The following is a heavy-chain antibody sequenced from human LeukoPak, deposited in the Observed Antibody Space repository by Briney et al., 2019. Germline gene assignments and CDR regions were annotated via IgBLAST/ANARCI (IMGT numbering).Heavy chain of an antibody. CDR2: VDHGGSGT. V-gene: IGHV3-74*01. CDR3: ITDLG. CDR1: GFTFTSYW. Sequence: GGSLTLSCATSGFTFTSYWMHWVRQVAGKGLVWLARVDHGGSGTNYADSVKGRFTISRDNAKSTVYSQMNSLRVEDTAVYYCITDLGWGQGTLVTVSS. J-gene: IGHJ4*02. D-gene: IGHD1-14*01.